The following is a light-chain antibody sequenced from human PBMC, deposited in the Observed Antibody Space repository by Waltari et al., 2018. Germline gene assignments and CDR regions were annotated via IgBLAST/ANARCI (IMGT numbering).Light chain of an antibody. V-gene: IGLV3-21*02. Sequence: SYVLTQPPSISVAPGQPATITCGGTTLGFKSVHWYQQKSGQAPVLVVYDDSNRPSGIPERIAGAKLGNTATLTLSRVEAGDEADYYCQVWDTTRYHVVFGGGTKLSVL. J-gene: IGLJ2*01. CDR1: TLGFKS. CDR3: QVWDTTRYHVV. CDR2: DDS.